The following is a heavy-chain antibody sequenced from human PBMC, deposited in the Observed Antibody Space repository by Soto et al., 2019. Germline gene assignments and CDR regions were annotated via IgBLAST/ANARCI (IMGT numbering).Heavy chain of an antibody. J-gene: IGHJ6*02. Sequence: GESLKISCQGSGYRFTTSWIGWVRQMPGKGLEWMGTIYPGDSDTRYSPSFQGQVTISADKSMGTAYLQWRSLKASDTAMYYCARSGYSSHGMDVWGRGTTVTVSS. CDR2: IYPGDSDT. CDR1: GYRFTTSW. V-gene: IGHV5-51*01. D-gene: IGHD5-12*01. CDR3: ARSGYSSHGMDV.